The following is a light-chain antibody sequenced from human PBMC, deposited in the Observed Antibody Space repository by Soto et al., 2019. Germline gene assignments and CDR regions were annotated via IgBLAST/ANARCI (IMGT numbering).Light chain of an antibody. J-gene: IGLJ1*01. CDR2: EGS. CDR1: SRDVGSYNL. V-gene: IGLV2-23*03. CDR3: CSYAGNSNV. Sequence: QSVLTQPASVSGSPGQSITISCTGTSRDVGSYNLVSWYQQHPGKAPKLMIYEGSKRPSGVSSRFSGSKSGNTASLTISGLQAEDEADYYCCSYAGNSNVFGTGTKLTVL.